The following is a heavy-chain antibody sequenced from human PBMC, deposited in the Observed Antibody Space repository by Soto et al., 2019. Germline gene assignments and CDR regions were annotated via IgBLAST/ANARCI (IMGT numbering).Heavy chain of an antibody. J-gene: IGHJ4*02. Sequence: QLQLQESGPGLVKPSETLSLTCTVSGGSISSSSYYWGWIHQPPGEGLEWIASIYYSGSTYYNPSLKSRVTISVDTSKNEFSLKLSSVTAADTAVYFCARLPYCSSTTCYFANYWGQGTLVTVSS. D-gene: IGHD2-2*01. CDR2: IYYSGST. CDR3: ARLPYCSSTTCYFANY. V-gene: IGHV4-39*01. CDR1: GGSISSSSYY.